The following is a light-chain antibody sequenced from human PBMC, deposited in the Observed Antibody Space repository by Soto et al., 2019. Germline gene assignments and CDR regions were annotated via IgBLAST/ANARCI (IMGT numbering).Light chain of an antibody. CDR1: SSNIGAGYD. CDR3: QSYDNSLSGVV. Sequence: QPVLTQPPSVSGAPGQRVTISCTGSSSNIGAGYDVHWYQQLPGTAPKLLIYVNSDRPSGVPDRFSGSKSGTSASLAITGLQPEDEAAYYCQSYDNSLSGVVFGGGTQLTVL. V-gene: IGLV1-40*01. CDR2: VNS. J-gene: IGLJ2*01.